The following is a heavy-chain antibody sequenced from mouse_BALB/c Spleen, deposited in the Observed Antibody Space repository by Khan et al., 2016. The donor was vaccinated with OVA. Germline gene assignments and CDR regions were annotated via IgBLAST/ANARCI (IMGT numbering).Heavy chain of an antibody. J-gene: IGHJ2*01. CDR1: GFSITSGYC. D-gene: IGHD1-1*01. Sequence: EVQLQESGPGLVKPSQSLSLTCSVTGFSITSGYCWNWIRQFPGNKLEWMGYINYDGSSNYNPSLKNRISITRDTSKNQFFLKLNSVTTEDTATYYCARDYYGSSYVDYWGQGTTLTVSS. CDR2: INYDGSS. CDR3: ARDYYGSSYVDY. V-gene: IGHV3-6*02.